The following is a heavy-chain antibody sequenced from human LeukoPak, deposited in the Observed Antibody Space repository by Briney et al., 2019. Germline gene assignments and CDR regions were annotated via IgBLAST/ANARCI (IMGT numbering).Heavy chain of an antibody. J-gene: IGHJ4*02. Sequence: GASVKVSCKASGGTFISYAISWVRQAPGQGLEWMGGIIPIFGTANYAQKFQGRVTITADESTSTAYMELRSLRSDDTAVYYCAREYYDILTGYSYFDYWGQGTLVTVSS. D-gene: IGHD3-9*01. CDR1: GGTFISYA. CDR2: IIPIFGTA. CDR3: AREYYDILTGYSYFDY. V-gene: IGHV1-69*01.